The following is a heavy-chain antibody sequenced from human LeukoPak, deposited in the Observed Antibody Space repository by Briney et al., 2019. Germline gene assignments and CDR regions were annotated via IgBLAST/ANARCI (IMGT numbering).Heavy chain of an antibody. CDR1: GYTFTSYY. J-gene: IGHJ5*02. D-gene: IGHD3-22*01. CDR2: INPSDGST. CDR3: ARDVYYYDSSGYFGRIDP. V-gene: IGHV1-46*01. Sequence: ASVKVSCKASGYTFTSYYMHWVRQAPGQGLEWMGIINPSDGSTSYAQKFQGRVTMTRDTSTSTVYMELSSLRSEDTAVYYCARDVYYYDSSGYFGRIDPWGQGTLVTVSS.